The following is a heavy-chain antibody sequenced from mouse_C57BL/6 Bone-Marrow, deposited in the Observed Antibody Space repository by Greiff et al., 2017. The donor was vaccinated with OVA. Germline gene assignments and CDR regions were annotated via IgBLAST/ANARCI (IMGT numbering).Heavy chain of an antibody. CDR2: IYPRDGST. J-gene: IGHJ4*01. D-gene: IGHD2-1*01. CDR3: ARNYKGVFVYYAMDY. V-gene: IGHV1-78*01. Sequence: QVQLQQSDAELVKPGASVKISCKVSGYTFTDHTIHWMKQRPEQGLEWIGYIYPRDGSTKYNEKLKGKATLTAYKSSSTAYMQLNSLTSEDSAVYFCARNYKGVFVYYAMDYGGQGTSVTVSS. CDR1: GYTFTDHT.